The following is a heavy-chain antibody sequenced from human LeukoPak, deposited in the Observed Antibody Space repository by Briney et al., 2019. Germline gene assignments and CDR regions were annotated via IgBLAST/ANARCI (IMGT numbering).Heavy chain of an antibody. CDR1: GGTSSNHA. D-gene: IGHD6-19*01. CDR2: IIPIFGTA. V-gene: IGHV1-69*13. CDR3: ARDPRPIAVAGPPDY. Sequence: SVKVSCKASGGTSSNHAVSWVRQAPGQGLEWMGGIIPIFGTANYAQKFQGRVTITADESTSTAYMELRSLRSDDTAVYYCARDPRPIAVAGPPDYWGQGTLVTVSS. J-gene: IGHJ4*02.